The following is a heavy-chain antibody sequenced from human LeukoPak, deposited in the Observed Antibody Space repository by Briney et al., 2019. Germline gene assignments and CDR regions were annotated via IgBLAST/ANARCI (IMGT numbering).Heavy chain of an antibody. V-gene: IGHV3-30-3*01. Sequence: GRSLRLSCAASGFTFSTYAMHWVRQAPGKGREWGAIISYDGSNNFYADSVKGRFTISRDNSKNTLHLQMNSLRAEDTAVYYCARGRGSYLLRDAEYFQYWGQGTLVTVSS. D-gene: IGHD1-26*01. CDR3: ARGRGSYLLRDAEYFQY. J-gene: IGHJ1*01. CDR2: ISYDGSNN. CDR1: GFTFSTYA.